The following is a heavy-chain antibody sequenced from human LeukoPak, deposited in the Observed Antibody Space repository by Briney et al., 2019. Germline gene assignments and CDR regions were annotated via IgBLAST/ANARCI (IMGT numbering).Heavy chain of an antibody. D-gene: IGHD3-16*01. J-gene: IGHJ4*02. CDR2: INVASGDT. V-gene: IGHV1-3*01. CDR1: GYTFTAHA. CDR3: ASKPRGESRPFDY. Sequence: GASVKVSCKASGYTFTAHAVHWVRQAPGQRLEWMGWINVASGDTGYSQRFQDRVTITRDTSASTGYMEMSSLISEDTAVYYCASKPRGESRPFDYWGQGILVTVSS.